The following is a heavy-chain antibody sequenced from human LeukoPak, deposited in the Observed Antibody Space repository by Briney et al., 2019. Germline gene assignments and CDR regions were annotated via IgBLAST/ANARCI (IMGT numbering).Heavy chain of an antibody. J-gene: IGHJ4*02. CDR1: GFTFSSYS. V-gene: IGHV3-23*01. CDR3: ARAVDTAMYDY. Sequence: GGSLRLSCAASGFTFSSYSMNWVRQAPGKGLEWVSAISGSGGSTYYADSVKGRFTISRDNSKNTLYLQMNSLRAEDTAVYYCARAVDTAMYDYWGQGTLVTVSS. D-gene: IGHD5-18*01. CDR2: ISGSGGST.